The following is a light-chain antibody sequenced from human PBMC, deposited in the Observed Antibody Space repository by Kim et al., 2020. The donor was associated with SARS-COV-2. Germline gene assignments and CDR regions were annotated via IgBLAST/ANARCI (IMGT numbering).Light chain of an antibody. CDR2: DAT. Sequence: ASAGDRVTITCQASQEITFFLNWYQQKAGKGPKLLSYDATNLEEGVPARFAGSGSGTEFTLTISSVQPDDFATYYCQQYHALPPTFGQGTRLEIK. CDR1: QEITFF. V-gene: IGKV1-33*01. J-gene: IGKJ5*01. CDR3: QQYHALPPT.